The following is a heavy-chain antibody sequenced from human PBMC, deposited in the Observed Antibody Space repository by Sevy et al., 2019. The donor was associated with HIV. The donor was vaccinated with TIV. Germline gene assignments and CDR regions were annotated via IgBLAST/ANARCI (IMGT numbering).Heavy chain of an antibody. CDR2: IYHSGST. CDR3: ARDVGGYFDWLLLSYFDY. J-gene: IGHJ4*02. CDR1: GYSISSGYY. D-gene: IGHD3-9*01. Sequence: LSLTCAVSGYSISSGYYWGWIRQPPGKGLEWIGSIYHSGSTYYNPSLKSRVTISVDTSKNQFSLKLSSVTAADTAVYYCARDVGGYFDWLLLSYFDYWGQGTLVTVSS. V-gene: IGHV4-38-2*02.